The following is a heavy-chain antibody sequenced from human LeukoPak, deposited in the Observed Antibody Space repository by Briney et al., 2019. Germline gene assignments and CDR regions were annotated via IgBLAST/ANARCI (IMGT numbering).Heavy chain of an antibody. V-gene: IGHV1-8*01. J-gene: IGHJ6*02. Sequence: ASVKVSCKASGYTFTSYDINWVRQATGQGLEWMGWMNPNSGNTGYAQKFQGRVTMTRNTSIGTAYMELSSLRSEDTAVYYCARVPLNSNYDFWSGYLVYGMDVWGQGTTVTVSS. CDR3: ARVPLNSNYDFWSGYLVYGMDV. D-gene: IGHD3-3*01. CDR1: GYTFTSYD. CDR2: MNPNSGNT.